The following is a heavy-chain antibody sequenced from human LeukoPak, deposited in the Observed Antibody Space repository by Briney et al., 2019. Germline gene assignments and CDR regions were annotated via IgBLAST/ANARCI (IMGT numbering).Heavy chain of an antibody. D-gene: IGHD6-19*01. V-gene: IGHV4-4*09. CDR2: IHTSGST. CDR1: GDSSSRYY. J-gene: IGHJ4*02. CDR3: SREYSSGWYSSFDY. Sequence: SETLSLTCTVSGDSSSRYYRSWIRQPPGKGLEWIGYIHTSGSTNYNPSLKSRVTISLDTSKSQFSLRLTSVTAADTAVYYCSREYSSGWYSSFDYWGQGTLVSVSS.